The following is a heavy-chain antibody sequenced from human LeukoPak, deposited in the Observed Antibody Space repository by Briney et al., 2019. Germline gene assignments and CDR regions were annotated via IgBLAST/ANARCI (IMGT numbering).Heavy chain of an antibody. Sequence: GRSLRLSCAASGFTFSSYGMHWVRQAPGKGLEWVAVIWYDGSNKYYADSVKGRFTISRDNSKNTLYLQMNSLRPEDTAVYFCARITGVHFDPWGQGTLVTVSS. J-gene: IGHJ5*02. V-gene: IGHV3-33*01. CDR3: ARITGVHFDP. D-gene: IGHD4-23*01. CDR1: GFTFSSYG. CDR2: IWYDGSNK.